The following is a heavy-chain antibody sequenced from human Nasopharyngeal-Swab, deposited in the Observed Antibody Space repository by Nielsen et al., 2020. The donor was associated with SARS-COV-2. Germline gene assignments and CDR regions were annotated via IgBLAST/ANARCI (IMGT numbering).Heavy chain of an antibody. J-gene: IGHJ4*02. Sequence: ASVTVSCKASGYSFRNYAITWVRQAPGQGLEWLGWISAYNGDTDHAQRLQGRVTLTTETSTSTAYMELRSLRSDDTAVYYCARQDRSGWYVDYWGQGTLVTVSS. D-gene: IGHD6-19*01. CDR2: ISAYNGDT. CDR1: GYSFRNYA. CDR3: ARQDRSGWYVDY. V-gene: IGHV1-18*01.